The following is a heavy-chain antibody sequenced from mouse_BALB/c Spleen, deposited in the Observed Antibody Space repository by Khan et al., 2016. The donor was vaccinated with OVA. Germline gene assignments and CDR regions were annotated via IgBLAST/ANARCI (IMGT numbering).Heavy chain of an antibody. Sequence: QMQLMQSGAELVRPGVSVKISCKGSGYTFTDYAMHWVKQSHAKSLEWIGVISTYYGDVDYSQKFKGKATMTVDRSSSTAYMELARLTSEDSAIYYCARGGKFAYWGQGTPVTVSA. CDR3: ARGGKFAY. J-gene: IGHJ3*01. V-gene: IGHV1S137*01. D-gene: IGHD1-1*02. CDR1: GYTFTDYA. CDR2: ISTYYGDV.